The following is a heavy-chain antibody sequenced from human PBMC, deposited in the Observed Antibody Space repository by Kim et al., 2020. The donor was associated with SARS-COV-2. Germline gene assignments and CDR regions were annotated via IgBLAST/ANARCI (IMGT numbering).Heavy chain of an antibody. J-gene: IGHJ4*02. Sequence: GGSLRLSCTASGFTFADSAMSWVRQAPGKGLEWEGLIRSKAYGGATEYAASVKGRFTISRDDSKNIAYLQMSSLKTDDTAVYYCTSYSGSDWGQGTLVTVSS. V-gene: IGHV3-49*04. CDR1: GFTFADSA. CDR3: TSYSGSD. D-gene: IGHD3-10*01. CDR2: IRSKAYGGAT.